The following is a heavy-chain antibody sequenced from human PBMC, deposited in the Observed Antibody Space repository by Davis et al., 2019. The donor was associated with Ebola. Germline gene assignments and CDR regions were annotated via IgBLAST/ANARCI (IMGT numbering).Heavy chain of an antibody. Sequence: GESLKISCAASGFTFSSYSMNWVRQAPGKGLEWVSSISSSSSYIYYADSVKGRFTISRDNAKNSLYLQMNSLRAEDTAVYYCARDGWELPRGGMDVWGQGTTVTVSS. CDR1: GFTFSSYS. CDR2: ISSSSSYI. J-gene: IGHJ6*02. V-gene: IGHV3-21*01. D-gene: IGHD1-26*01. CDR3: ARDGWELPRGGMDV.